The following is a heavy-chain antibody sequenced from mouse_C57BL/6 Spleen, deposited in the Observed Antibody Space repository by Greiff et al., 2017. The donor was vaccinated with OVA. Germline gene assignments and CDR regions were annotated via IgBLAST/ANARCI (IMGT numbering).Heavy chain of an antibody. J-gene: IGHJ3*01. CDR2: IYPSDSET. CDR3: ARVDGGAWFAY. V-gene: IGHV1-61*01. CDR1: GYTFTSYW. Sequence: QVQLQQPGAELVRPGSSVKLSCKASGYTFTSYWMDWVKQRPGQGLEWIGNIYPSDSETHYNQKFKDKATLTVDKSSSTAYMQLSSLTSEDSSVYYCARVDGGAWFAYWGQGTLVTVSA.